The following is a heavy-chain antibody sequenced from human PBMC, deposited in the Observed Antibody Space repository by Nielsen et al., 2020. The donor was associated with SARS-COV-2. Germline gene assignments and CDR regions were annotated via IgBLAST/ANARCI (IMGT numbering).Heavy chain of an antibody. Sequence: GGFLRLSCAASGFTFSSYWMHWVRQAPGKGLEWVAVISYDGSNKYYADSVKGRFTISRDNSKNTLYLQMNSLRAEDTAVYYCAKDRAIVVVPAAIGGNDYWGQGTLVTVSS. D-gene: IGHD2-2*02. CDR2: ISYDGSNK. CDR1: GFTFSSYW. J-gene: IGHJ4*02. CDR3: AKDRAIVVVPAAIGGNDY. V-gene: IGHV3-30*18.